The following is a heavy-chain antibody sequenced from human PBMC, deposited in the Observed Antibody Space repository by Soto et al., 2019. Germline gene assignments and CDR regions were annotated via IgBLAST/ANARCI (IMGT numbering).Heavy chain of an antibody. D-gene: IGHD2-8*01. Sequence: SETLSLTCSVSGGYISSTSYYWGWIRQPPGKGLEWIGTIYYSGSTYYNPSVKSRVTISVDTSKNQFPLKLSSVNAADTAVFYCASGMVNAIGTFDYWGQGTLVTVSS. CDR1: GGYISSTSYY. CDR2: IYYSGST. J-gene: IGHJ4*02. CDR3: ASGMVNAIGTFDY. V-gene: IGHV4-39*01.